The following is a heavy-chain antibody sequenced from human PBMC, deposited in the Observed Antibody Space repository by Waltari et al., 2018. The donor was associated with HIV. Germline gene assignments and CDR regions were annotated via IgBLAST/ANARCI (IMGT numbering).Heavy chain of an antibody. J-gene: IGHJ6*02. CDR1: GFSFNSYS. V-gene: IGHV3-48*01. CDR2: ISSDSDTK. CDR3: ARDRFGYYGMDI. Sequence: EVLLVESGGGLVQPGGSLRLSCAASGFSFNSYSMNWVRQAPGKGLEWLSYISSDSDTKNYADSVKGRFSISRDTAKNSLYLQMNSLRVDDTAVYYCARDRFGYYGMDIWGQGTTVTVSS. D-gene: IGHD3-3*01.